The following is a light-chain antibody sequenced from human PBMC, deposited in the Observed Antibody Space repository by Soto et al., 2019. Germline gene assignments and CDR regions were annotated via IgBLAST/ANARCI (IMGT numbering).Light chain of an antibody. Sequence: EIVMTQSPATLSVSPGERANLSCRASQSVSSNLAWYQQKPGQAPRLLIYGASTRATGIPARFSGSGSGTEFTLTISSLQSEDFAVYYCQQSNNWPRTFGQGTKV. CDR2: GAS. CDR1: QSVSSN. J-gene: IGKJ1*01. CDR3: QQSNNWPRT. V-gene: IGKV3-15*01.